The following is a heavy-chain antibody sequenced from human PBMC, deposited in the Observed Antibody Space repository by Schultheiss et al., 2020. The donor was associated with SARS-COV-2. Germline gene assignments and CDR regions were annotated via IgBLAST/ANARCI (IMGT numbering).Heavy chain of an antibody. CDR2: IYTSGST. CDR3: ARDSGAKRFDP. Sequence: SETLSLTCAVYGGSFSGYYWSWIRQPAGKGLEWIGRIYTSGSTNYNPSLKSRVTMSVDTSKNQFSLKLSSVTAADTAVYYCARDSGAKRFDPWGQGTLVTVSS. J-gene: IGHJ5*02. V-gene: IGHV4-4*07. CDR1: GGSFSGYY.